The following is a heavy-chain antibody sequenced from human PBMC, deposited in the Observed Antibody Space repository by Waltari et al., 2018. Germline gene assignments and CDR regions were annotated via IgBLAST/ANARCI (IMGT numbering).Heavy chain of an antibody. J-gene: IGHJ6*02. V-gene: IGHV4-59*01. Sequence: QVHLQESGPGLVRPSETLSLTCTVSGGPISNYYWNWIRRPPGKGLEWIGSIYSTGSSNYSPSPKSRITRSVDMSANQFSLGLTSVTATDTAMYYCTRGGWKTTDYGMDVWGQGTTVVVSS. CDR3: TRGGWKTTDYGMDV. CDR1: GGPISNYY. D-gene: IGHD1-1*01. CDR2: IYSTGSS.